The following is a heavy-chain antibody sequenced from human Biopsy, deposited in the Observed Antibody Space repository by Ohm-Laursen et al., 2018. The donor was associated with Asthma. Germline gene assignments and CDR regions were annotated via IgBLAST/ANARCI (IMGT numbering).Heavy chain of an antibody. CDR1: GDSFSNYA. CDR2: LIPVLGTP. J-gene: IGHJ6*02. Sequence: GSSVKASCKAYGDSFSNYAISWARLAPGQGLEWMGGLIPVLGTPDHAQMIEGRITITADESTSTAYMELSSLSSEDTAVYYCAMGYSGSDRSVYYYSGLKVWGQGTTVAVSS. V-gene: IGHV1-69*01. D-gene: IGHD5-12*01. CDR3: AMGYSGSDRSVYYYSGLKV.